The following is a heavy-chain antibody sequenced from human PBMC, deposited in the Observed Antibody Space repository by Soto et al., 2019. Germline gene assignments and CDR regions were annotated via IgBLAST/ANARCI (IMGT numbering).Heavy chain of an antibody. CDR1: GGSVSSGSYY. J-gene: IGHJ5*02. CDR2: IYYSGST. CDR3: ARDVHPNSPNSFDL. V-gene: IGHV4-61*01. Sequence: PSETLSLTCTVSGGSVSSGSYYWSWIRQPPGKGLEWIGYIYYSGSTNYNPSLKSRATISVDTSKNQFSLKLSSVTAADTAVYYCARDVHPNSPNSFDLWGQGTLVTVSS. D-gene: IGHD1-7*01.